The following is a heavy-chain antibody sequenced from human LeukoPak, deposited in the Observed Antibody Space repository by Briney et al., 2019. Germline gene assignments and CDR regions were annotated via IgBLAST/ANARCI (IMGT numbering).Heavy chain of an antibody. Sequence: ASVKVSCKASGYTFTSYDINWVRQATGQGLEWMGWMNPNSGNTGYAQKFQGRVTMTRNTSISTAYMELSSLRSEDTAVYYCAGGTGYYDSSGYYFGGNYYYYMDVWGKGTTVTVSS. J-gene: IGHJ6*03. CDR2: MNPNSGNT. V-gene: IGHV1-8*01. CDR3: AGGTGYYDSSGYYFGGNYYYYMDV. D-gene: IGHD3-22*01. CDR1: GYTFTSYD.